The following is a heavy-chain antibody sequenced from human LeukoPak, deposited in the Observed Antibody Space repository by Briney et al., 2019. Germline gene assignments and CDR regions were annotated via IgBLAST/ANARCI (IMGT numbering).Heavy chain of an antibody. V-gene: IGHV4-59*01. Sequence: SETLSLTCTVSGGSISSYYWSWIRQPPGKGLEWIGYIYYSGSTNYNPSLKSRVTISVDTSKNQFSLKLSSVTAADTAVYYCARDPRFGELWGERMDVWGKGTTVTVSS. CDR1: GGSISSYY. J-gene: IGHJ6*04. CDR3: ARDPRFGELWGERMDV. CDR2: IYYSGST. D-gene: IGHD3-10*01.